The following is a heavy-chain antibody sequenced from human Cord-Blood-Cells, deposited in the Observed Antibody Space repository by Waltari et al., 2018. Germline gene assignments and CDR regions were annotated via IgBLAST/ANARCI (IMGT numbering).Heavy chain of an antibody. CDR3: ARDGRLGRYGMDV. CDR1: GYTFTSSG. Sequence: VKLVQSGAEVKKPAASVKVSCKASGYTFTSSGISWVRQAPGPGLEWMGWISAYNGNTNYAQKLQGRVTMTTDTSTSTAYMVLRSLRSDDTAVYYCARDGRLGRYGMDVWGQGTTVTVSS. J-gene: IGHJ6*02. CDR2: ISAYNGNT. V-gene: IGHV1-18*01.